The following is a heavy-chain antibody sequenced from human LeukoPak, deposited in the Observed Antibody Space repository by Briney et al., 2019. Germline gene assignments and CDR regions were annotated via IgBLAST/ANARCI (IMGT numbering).Heavy chain of an antibody. CDR3: AREGATVVIRNYFDY. CDR1: GFTFSSYW. D-gene: IGHD4-23*01. V-gene: IGHV3-7*01. CDR2: IKQDGSEK. Sequence: PGGSLRLSCAASGFTFSSYWMSWVRQAPGKGLEWVANIKQDGSEKYYVDSVKGRFTISRDNAKNSLYLQMNSLRAEDTAVYYCAREGATVVIRNYFDYWGQGTLVTVSS. J-gene: IGHJ4*02.